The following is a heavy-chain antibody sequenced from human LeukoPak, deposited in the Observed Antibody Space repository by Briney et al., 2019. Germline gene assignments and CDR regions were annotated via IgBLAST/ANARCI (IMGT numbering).Heavy chain of an antibody. CDR3: ARGRQQLAPYDAFDI. CDR1: GGTFSSYA. V-gene: IGHV1-69*13. J-gene: IGHJ3*02. D-gene: IGHD6-13*01. CDR2: IIPIFGTA. Sequence: ASVTVSCKASGGTFSSYAISWVRQAPGQGLEWMGEIIPIFGTANYAQKFQGRVTITADESTSTAYMELSSLRSEDTAVYYCARGRQQLAPYDAFDIWGQGTMVTVSS.